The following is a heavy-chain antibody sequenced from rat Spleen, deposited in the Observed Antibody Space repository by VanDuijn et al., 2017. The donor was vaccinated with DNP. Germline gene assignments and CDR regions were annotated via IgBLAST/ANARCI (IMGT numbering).Heavy chain of an antibody. CDR1: GFSLTSYG. D-gene: IGHD1-5*01. V-gene: IGHV2S12*01. J-gene: IGHJ2*01. CDR3: TRDDIGTTRFDY. Sequence: QVQLKESGPGLVQPSQTLSLTCTVSGFSLTSYGVSWVRQPPGKGLEWIAAISSGGSTNYNSALKSRLSISRDTSKSQGFLKMNSLQTEDTAIYFCTRDDIGTTRFDYWGQGVMVTVSS. CDR2: ISSGGST.